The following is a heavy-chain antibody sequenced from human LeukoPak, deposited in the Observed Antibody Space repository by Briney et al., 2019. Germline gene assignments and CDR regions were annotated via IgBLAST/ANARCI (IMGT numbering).Heavy chain of an antibody. D-gene: IGHD3-3*01. CDR3: TTTYYDFWSGYYRFDY. Sequence: PGGSLRLSCAASGFTFSDYYMSWVRQAPGKGLEWVGRIKSKTDGGTTDYAAPVKGRFTISRDDSKNTLYLQMNSLKTEDTAVYYCTTTYYDFWSGYYRFDYWGQGTLVTVSS. V-gene: IGHV3-15*01. J-gene: IGHJ4*02. CDR2: IKSKTDGGTT. CDR1: GFTFSDYY.